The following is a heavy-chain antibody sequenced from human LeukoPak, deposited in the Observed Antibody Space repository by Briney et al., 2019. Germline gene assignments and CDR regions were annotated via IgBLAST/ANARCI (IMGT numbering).Heavy chain of an antibody. Sequence: GGSLRLSCAASGFTFSSYGMHWVRQAPGKGLEWVAFIRYDGSNKYYADSVKGRFTISRDNSKNTLYLQMNSLRAEDTAVYYCAKDLYGGYDSAGGDFDYWGQGTLVTVSS. CDR1: GFTFSSYG. D-gene: IGHD5-12*01. CDR2: IRYDGSNK. CDR3: AKDLYGGYDSAGGDFDY. V-gene: IGHV3-30*02. J-gene: IGHJ4*02.